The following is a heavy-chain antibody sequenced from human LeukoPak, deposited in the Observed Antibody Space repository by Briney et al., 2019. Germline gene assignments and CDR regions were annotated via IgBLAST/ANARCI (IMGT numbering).Heavy chain of an antibody. CDR1: GFTFSSYS. Sequence: TAGGSLRLSCAASGFTFSSYSMNWVRQAPGKGLEWVSSISSSSSYIYYADSVKGRFTISRDNAKNSLYLQMNSLRAEDTAVYYCARGRAMVLDIWGQGTMVTVSS. CDR2: ISSSSSYI. CDR3: ARGRAMVLDI. J-gene: IGHJ3*02. V-gene: IGHV3-21*01. D-gene: IGHD5-18*01.